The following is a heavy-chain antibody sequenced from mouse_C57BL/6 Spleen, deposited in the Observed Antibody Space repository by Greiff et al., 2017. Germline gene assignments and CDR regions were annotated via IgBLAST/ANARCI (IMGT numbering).Heavy chain of an antibody. Sequence: QVQLQQPGAELVKPGASVKLSCKASGYTFTSYWMHWVKQRPGQGLEWIGMIHPNSGSTNYNEKFKSKATLTVDKSSSTAYMQLSSLTSEDSAVYYCARGYGSSWDWYFDVWGTGTTVTVSS. D-gene: IGHD1-1*01. J-gene: IGHJ1*03. V-gene: IGHV1-64*01. CDR3: ARGYGSSWDWYFDV. CDR2: IHPNSGST. CDR1: GYTFTSYW.